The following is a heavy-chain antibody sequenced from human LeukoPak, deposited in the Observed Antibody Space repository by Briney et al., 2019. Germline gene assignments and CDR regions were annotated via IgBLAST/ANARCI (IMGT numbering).Heavy chain of an antibody. CDR1: GGSFNHYY. D-gene: IGHD3-10*01. J-gene: IGHJ3*02. CDR2: INHSGSA. V-gene: IGHV4-34*01. CDR3: ARVWLAAFDI. Sequence: SETLSLTCAVYGGSFNHYYWSWIRQPPGKGLEWIGEINHSGSAKSNPSLKSRVILSVDTSKNQFSLKLSSVTAADTAVYYCARVWLAAFDIWGQGTMVTVSS.